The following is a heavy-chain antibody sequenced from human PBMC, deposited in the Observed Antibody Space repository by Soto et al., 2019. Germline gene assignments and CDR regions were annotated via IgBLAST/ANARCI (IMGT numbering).Heavy chain of an antibody. CDR2: IYYRGST. J-gene: IGHJ3*02. Sequence: QLQLQESGPGLVKPSETLSLTCTVSGGSISSSSYYWGWIRQPPGKGLEWIGSIYYRGSTYYNPSVKSRFTISVDTSKNQFSLKLSSVTAADTAVYYCARHSLVGDFWSGYAHKPLDAFDIWGQGTMVTVSS. D-gene: IGHD3-3*01. CDR1: GGSISSSSYY. CDR3: ARHSLVGDFWSGYAHKPLDAFDI. V-gene: IGHV4-39*01.